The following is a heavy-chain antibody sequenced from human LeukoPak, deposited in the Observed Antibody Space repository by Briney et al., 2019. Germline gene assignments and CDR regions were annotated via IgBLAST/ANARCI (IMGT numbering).Heavy chain of an antibody. CDR3: ARDQDIVVVPAYYYYGMDV. V-gene: IGHV1-69*04. CDR1: GGSFSSYA. D-gene: IGHD2-2*01. Sequence: SVKVSCKASGGSFSSYAISWVRQAPGQGLEWMGRIIPILGIANYAQKFQGRVTITADKSTSTAYMELRSLRSDDTAVYYCARDQDIVVVPAYYYYGMDVWGQGTTVTVSS. CDR2: IIPILGIA. J-gene: IGHJ6*02.